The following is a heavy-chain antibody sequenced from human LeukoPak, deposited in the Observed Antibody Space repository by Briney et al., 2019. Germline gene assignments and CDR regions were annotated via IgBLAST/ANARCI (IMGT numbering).Heavy chain of an antibody. CDR2: ITGSGGNT. J-gene: IGHJ6*03. CDR1: GFMFSTYA. V-gene: IGHV3-23*01. CDR3: AKNRGGHYDFWRGTNYMDV. Sequence: GGSLRLSCAASGFMFSTYAMSWIRQAPGEGLEWVSGITGSGGNTYYADSVKGRFTISRDNSKNTLFLQMNSLRVEDTAVYYCAKNRGGHYDFWRGTNYMDVRGKGTTVTVSS. D-gene: IGHD3-3*01.